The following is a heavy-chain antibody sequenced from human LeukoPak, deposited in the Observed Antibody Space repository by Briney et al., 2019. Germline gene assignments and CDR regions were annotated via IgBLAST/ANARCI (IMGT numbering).Heavy chain of an antibody. CDR2: INPSGGST. J-gene: IGHJ4*02. Sequence: EASVKVSCKASGYTFTSYYMHWVRQAPGQGLEWMGIINPSGGSTSYAQKFQGRVTMTRDTSTSTVYMELSSLRSEDTAVYYCATESWGDGYSPNWGQGTLVTVSS. V-gene: IGHV1-46*01. CDR3: ATESWGDGYSPN. D-gene: IGHD3-22*01. CDR1: GYTFTSYY.